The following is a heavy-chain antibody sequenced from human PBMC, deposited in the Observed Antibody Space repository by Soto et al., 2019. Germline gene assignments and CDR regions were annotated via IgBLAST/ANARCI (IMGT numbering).Heavy chain of an antibody. CDR1: GYTFTVYD. D-gene: IGHD2-21*02. Sequence: ASVKASCKASGYTFTVYDMHWVRQAPGQGLEWMGRISPKSGGTNYAQKFQGRVSMTWDTSLKTAYMELSSLMSEDTAVYYCARPPGYISDCYYFDLWGQGTQVTVSS. V-gene: IGHV1-2*02. CDR2: ISPKSGGT. J-gene: IGHJ4*02. CDR3: ARPPGYISDCYYFDL.